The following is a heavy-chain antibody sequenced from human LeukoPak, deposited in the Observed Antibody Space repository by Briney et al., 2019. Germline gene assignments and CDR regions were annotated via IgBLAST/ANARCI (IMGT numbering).Heavy chain of an antibody. D-gene: IGHD3-22*01. J-gene: IGHJ4*02. CDR2: ISSSGVIT. CDR3: AKGTMDGGQYYYDTS. CDR1: GFSFSSYA. Sequence: PGGSLRLSCAVSGFSFSSYAMIWVRQAPGKGLEWVSAISSSGVITYYADSVKGRFTISRDNSKNTLYLQMTSLRAEDTAVYYCAKGTMDGGQYYYDTSGGQGTLVTVSS. V-gene: IGHV3-23*01.